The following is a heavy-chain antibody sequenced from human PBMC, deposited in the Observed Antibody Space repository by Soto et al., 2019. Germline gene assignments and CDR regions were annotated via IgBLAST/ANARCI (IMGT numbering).Heavy chain of an antibody. CDR2: ISYDGSNK. V-gene: IGHV3-30*18. Sequence: GGSLRLSCAASGFTFSSYGMHWVRQAPGKGLEWVAVISYDGSNKYYADSVKGRFTISRDNSKNTLYLQMNSLRAEDTAVYSCANLGYCSGTSCYYPFDQYYYGMDVWGQGTTVTVS. D-gene: IGHD2-2*01. J-gene: IGHJ6*02. CDR3: ANLGYCSGTSCYYPFDQYYYGMDV. CDR1: GFTFSSYG.